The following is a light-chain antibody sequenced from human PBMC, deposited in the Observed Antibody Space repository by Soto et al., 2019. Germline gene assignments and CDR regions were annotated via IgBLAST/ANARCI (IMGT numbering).Light chain of an antibody. V-gene: IGKV3-20*01. CDR2: GAS. CDR1: QSMSSSY. CDR3: HQYEKWTWT. Sequence: EMVLTQSXXTXXXXPXXXAXXPCXASQSMSSSYLAWYQQKPGQAPRLLIYGASSRATGIPDRFSGSGSGTEFTLTISSLQSEDFAVYYCHQYEKWTWTFGLGTKVDIK. J-gene: IGKJ1*01.